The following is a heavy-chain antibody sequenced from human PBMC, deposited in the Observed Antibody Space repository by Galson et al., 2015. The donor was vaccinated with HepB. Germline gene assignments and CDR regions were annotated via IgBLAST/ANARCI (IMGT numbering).Heavy chain of an antibody. J-gene: IGHJ3*01. D-gene: IGHD1-7*01. CDR3: PRWRWRMGNFAFDL. V-gene: IGHV3-7*01. CDR1: GFTFRTYW. CDR2: IKQDESEK. Sequence: SLRLSCAASGFTFRTYWMSWVRQAPGKGLEWVANIKQDESEKDFVDSVKGRFTISRDNSNNSQFLQMNSLRVEDTAVYYCPRWRWRMGNFAFDLWGQGTMVTVSS.